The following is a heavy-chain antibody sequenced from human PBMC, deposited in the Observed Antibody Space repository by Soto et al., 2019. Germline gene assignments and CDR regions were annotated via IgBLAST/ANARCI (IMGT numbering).Heavy chain of an antibody. CDR3: GSNPPNIHNAFDS. CDR2: TYYRSQWIN. Sequence: PFQRLSLTCAISGDSVSNSRAAWNWIRQSPSRGLEWLGRTYYRSQWINDYAGSVKSRININSDACKNQFSLQLNSVTPEDTALLFGGSNPPNIHNAFDSCGQRSLVTVCS. V-gene: IGHV6-1*01. J-gene: IGHJ5*01. CDR1: GDSVSNSRAA.